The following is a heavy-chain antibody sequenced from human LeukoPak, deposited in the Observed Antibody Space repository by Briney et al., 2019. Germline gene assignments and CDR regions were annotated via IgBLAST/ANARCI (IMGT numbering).Heavy chain of an antibody. CDR2: IYYSGST. V-gene: IGHV4-39*01. D-gene: IGHD5-24*01. Sequence: SETLSLTCTVSGGSISSSSYYWGWIRQPPGKGLEWIGSIYYSGSTYYNPSLKSRVIISVDTSKNQFSLKLSSVTAADTAVYYCARLKVGYIARTLKRARGAFDIWGQGTMVTVSS. CDR1: GGSISSSSYY. J-gene: IGHJ3*02. CDR3: ARLKVGYIARTLKRARGAFDI.